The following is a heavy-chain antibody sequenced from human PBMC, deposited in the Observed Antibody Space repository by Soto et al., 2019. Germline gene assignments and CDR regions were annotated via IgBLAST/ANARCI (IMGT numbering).Heavy chain of an antibody. CDR3: ARLVNIFDFDY. Sequence: PGESLKISCRGSGFTFTNYWIAWVRQMPGKGLEWMGIIYVGDSDTRYSPSFQGQVTISADKSISTAYLQWSSLKASDTAMYYCARLVNIFDFDYWGQGTLVTVSS. CDR1: GFTFTNYW. V-gene: IGHV5-51*01. CDR2: IYVGDSDT. J-gene: IGHJ4*02. D-gene: IGHD2-21*01.